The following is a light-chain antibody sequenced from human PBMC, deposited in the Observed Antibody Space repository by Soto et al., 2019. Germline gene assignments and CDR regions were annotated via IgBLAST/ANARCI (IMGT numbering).Light chain of an antibody. V-gene: IGKV4-1*01. J-gene: IGKJ2*01. CDR3: QQYYSSPYT. CDR2: WAS. Sequence: DIVVTQFPDSLAVSLGERATINSKSSQSVLYSSKNKNYLAWYQQKPGQPPELLIYWASTRESGVPDRFSGSGSGTDFTLTISSLQAEDVAVYYCQQYYSSPYTFGQGTKLEIK. CDR1: QSVLYSSKNKNY.